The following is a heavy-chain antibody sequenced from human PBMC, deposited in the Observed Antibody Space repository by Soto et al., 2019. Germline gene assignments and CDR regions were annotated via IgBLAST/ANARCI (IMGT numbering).Heavy chain of an antibody. CDR2: INPNSGDT. CDR1: GYAVTGYY. D-gene: IGHD5-18*01. V-gene: IGHV1-2*02. Sequence: GASVKVSCKSSGYAVTGYYIHSVRRAPGQGLEWMGWINPNSGDTNYAQKFQGRVTMTRDTSFSTAYMELSSLRSDDTAVYYCATRYSYVHFWGQGTLVTVSS. J-gene: IGHJ4*02. CDR3: ATRYSYVHF.